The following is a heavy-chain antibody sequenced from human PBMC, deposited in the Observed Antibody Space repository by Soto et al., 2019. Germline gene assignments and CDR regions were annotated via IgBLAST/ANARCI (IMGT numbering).Heavy chain of an antibody. Sequence: HEHLVQSGAEVKRPGASLKVSCKASGYSFTGYYIHWVRQAPGQGLEWMGWINPDSGATNYAQNFQGRVTLTSDTSISTASRDLTSLTSDDTAVYYCARGYYGAGGYPFPYFDYWGQGSLVIVSS. CDR2: INPDSGAT. D-gene: IGHD2-8*02. CDR1: GYSFTGYY. V-gene: IGHV1-2*02. CDR3: ARGYYGAGGYPFPYFDY. J-gene: IGHJ4*02.